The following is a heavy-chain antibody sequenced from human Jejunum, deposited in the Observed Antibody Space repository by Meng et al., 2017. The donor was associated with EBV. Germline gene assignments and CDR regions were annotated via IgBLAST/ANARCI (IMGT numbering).Heavy chain of an antibody. CDR2: YYNSGST. D-gene: IGHD1-26*01. V-gene: IGHV4-39*01. CDR3: ARQGPSGRTFDY. Sequence: RQRQQSGPGLGKPSETLSLPWTRLGGSISSSSYYWGWIRQPPGKGLEWIGTYYNSGSTYYNPSLKSRVTISVDTSKNQFSLKLISVTAADTAAYYCARQGPSGRTFDYWGQGTLVTVSS. J-gene: IGHJ4*02. CDR1: GGSISSSSYY.